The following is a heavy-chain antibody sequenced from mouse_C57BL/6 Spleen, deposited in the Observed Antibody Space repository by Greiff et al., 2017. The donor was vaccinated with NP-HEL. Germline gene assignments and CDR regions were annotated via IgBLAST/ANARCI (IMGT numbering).Heavy chain of an antibody. Sequence: EVKLVESGPGLVKPSQSLSLTCSVTGYSITSGYYWNWIRQFPGNKLEWMGYISYDGSNNYNPSLKNRISITRDTSKNQFFLKLNSVTTEDTATYYCARETVVAYPTIDYWGQSTTLTVSS. CDR1: GYSITSGYY. J-gene: IGHJ2*01. V-gene: IGHV3-6*01. CDR2: ISYDGSN. D-gene: IGHD1-1*01. CDR3: ARETVVAYPTIDY.